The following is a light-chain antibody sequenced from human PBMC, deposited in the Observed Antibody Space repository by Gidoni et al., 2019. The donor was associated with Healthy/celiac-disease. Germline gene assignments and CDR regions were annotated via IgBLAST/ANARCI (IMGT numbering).Light chain of an antibody. J-gene: IGKJ2*01. V-gene: IGKV1-39*01. CDR1: QSISSY. CDR2: AAS. CDR3: QQSYSTPQYT. Sequence: DIQMTQSPSSLSASVGDRVTITYRASQSISSYLNWYQQKPGKAPKLLIYAASSLQSGVPSRFSGSGSWTDFTLTISSLQPEDFATYYCQQSYSTPQYTFGQGTKLEIK.